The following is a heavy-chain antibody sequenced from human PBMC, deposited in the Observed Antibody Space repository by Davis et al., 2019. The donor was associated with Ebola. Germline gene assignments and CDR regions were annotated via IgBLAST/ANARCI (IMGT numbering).Heavy chain of an antibody. D-gene: IGHD2-8*01. V-gene: IGHV3-15*01. J-gene: IGHJ6*03. Sequence: PGGSLRLSCAASGFTFSNAWMSWVRQAPGKGLEWVGRIKSKTDGGTTDYAAPVKGRFTISRDDSKNTLYLQMNSLKTEDTAVYYCTTEVRLIGSYYYMDVWGKGTTVTVSS. CDR2: IKSKTDGGTT. CDR1: GFTFSNAW. CDR3: TTEVRLIGSYYYMDV.